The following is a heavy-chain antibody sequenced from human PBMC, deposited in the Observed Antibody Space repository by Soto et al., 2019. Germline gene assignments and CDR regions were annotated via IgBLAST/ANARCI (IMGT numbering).Heavy chain of an antibody. D-gene: IGHD3-3*02. CDR2: ITWDSGTR. Sequence: EVQLVESGGGLVQPGGSLRLSCAASGFNFDSNIMHWVRQAPGKGLEYVSGITWDSGTRGYADSVKGRFTVSRDNSKDSLYLQINSLRVEDPALYYGAKDEPGSILHWGQEALVPVSS. CDR1: GFNFDSNI. CDR3: AKDEPGSILH. J-gene: IGHJ4*02. V-gene: IGHV3-9*01.